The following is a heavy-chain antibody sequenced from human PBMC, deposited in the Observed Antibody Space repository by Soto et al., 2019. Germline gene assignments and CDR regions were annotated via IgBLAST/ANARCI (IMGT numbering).Heavy chain of an antibody. CDR1: GFSFSTYG. V-gene: IGHV3-23*01. D-gene: IGHD1-1*01. CDR3: AKWNGYGDY. J-gene: IGHJ4*02. CDR2: VSGGSGVT. Sequence: EVQLLESGGGLVQPGGSLRLSCAVSGFSFSTYGVTWVRQAPGKGLEWVSGVSGGSGVTHYADSVKGRFTITGDNSKNTVYLHMSSLRVEETAVYYCAKWNGYGDYWGQGTLVTVSS.